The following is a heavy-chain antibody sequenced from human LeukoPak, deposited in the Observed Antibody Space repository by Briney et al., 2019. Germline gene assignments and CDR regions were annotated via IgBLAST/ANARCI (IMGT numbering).Heavy chain of an antibody. Sequence: GGSLRLSCAASGFTFSSYSMNWVRQAPGKGLEWVSSISSSSSYIYYADSVKGRFTISRDNAKNSLYLQMNSLRAEDTAVYYCARAYYCSSTSCYWGLTFDYWGQGTRVTVSS. V-gene: IGHV3-21*01. J-gene: IGHJ4*02. CDR1: GFTFSSYS. D-gene: IGHD2-2*01. CDR3: ARAYYCSSTSCYWGLTFDY. CDR2: ISSSSSYI.